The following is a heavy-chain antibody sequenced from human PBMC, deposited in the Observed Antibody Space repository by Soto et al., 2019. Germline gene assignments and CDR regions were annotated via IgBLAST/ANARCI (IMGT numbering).Heavy chain of an antibody. CDR2: IYPSDSGT. CDR3: ARGGVSTRTVDY. CDR1: RYNFAGYL. D-gene: IGHD3-3*01. Sequence: PGQSLKISCKGSRYNFAGYLIAWVRQMPGKGLELMGIIYPSDSGTRYRPSFQGQVTISADKSISSAFLQWSSLRASDTAMYYCARGGVSTRTVDYWGQGTPVTVSS. V-gene: IGHV5-51*01. J-gene: IGHJ4*02.